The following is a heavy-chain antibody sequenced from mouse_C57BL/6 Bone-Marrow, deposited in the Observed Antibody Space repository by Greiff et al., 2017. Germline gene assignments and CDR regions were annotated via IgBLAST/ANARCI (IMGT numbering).Heavy chain of an antibody. Sequence: VQLQQSGAELVKPGASVKISCKASGYAFSSYWMNWVKQRPGKGLEWIGQIYPGDGDTNYNGKFKGKATLTADKSSSTAYMRLSSLTSEDSAVYFCARWGAGNPYAMDYWGQGTSVTVSS. CDR3: ARWGAGNPYAMDY. V-gene: IGHV1-80*01. D-gene: IGHD2-1*01. CDR2: IYPGDGDT. CDR1: GYAFSSYW. J-gene: IGHJ4*01.